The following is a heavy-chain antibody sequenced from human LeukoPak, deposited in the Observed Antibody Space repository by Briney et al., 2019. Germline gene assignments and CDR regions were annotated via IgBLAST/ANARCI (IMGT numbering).Heavy chain of an antibody. D-gene: IGHD3-10*01. CDR2: IYTSGST. J-gene: IGHJ4*02. V-gene: IGHV4-4*07. CDR1: GGSISSYY. CDR3: ARDSYGSGSYYNGNFDY. Sequence: SETLSLTCTVSGGSISSYYWSWIRQPAGKGLEWIGRIYTSGSTSYNPSLKSRVTMSVDTSKNQFSLKLSSVTAADTAVYYCARDSYGSGSYYNGNFDYWGQGTLVTVSS.